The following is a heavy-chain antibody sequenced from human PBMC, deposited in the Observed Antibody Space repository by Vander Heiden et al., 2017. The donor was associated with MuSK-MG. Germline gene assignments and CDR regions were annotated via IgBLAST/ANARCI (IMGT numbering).Heavy chain of an antibody. CDR3: ARHEGGYYDFWSGYLLHYYYYMDV. CDR2: IYHSGST. J-gene: IGHJ6*03. CDR1: GYSISSGYY. Sequence: QVQLQESGPGLVKPSETLSLTCAVSGYSISSGYYWAWLRQPPGKGLEWIGSIYHSGSTYYNPSLKSRVTISVDTSKNQFSLKLSSVTAADTAVYHCARHEGGYYDFWSGYLLHYYYYMDVWGKGTTVTVSS. D-gene: IGHD3-3*01. V-gene: IGHV4-38-2*01.